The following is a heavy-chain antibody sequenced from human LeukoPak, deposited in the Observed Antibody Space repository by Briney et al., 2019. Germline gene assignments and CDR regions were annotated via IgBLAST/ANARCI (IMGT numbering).Heavy chain of an antibody. CDR3: ARYLSWTALNAFDI. D-gene: IGHD6-13*01. Sequence: ASVKVSCQASGYSFTSYAMHWLRQDPGQRIEWMGWVNAGNGNTKYSQKFHGRVTITRDTSTSPAYMELSSLGAEDTAVYYCARYLSWTALNAFDIWGQGTMVTVSS. CDR2: VNAGNGNT. CDR1: GYSFTSYA. V-gene: IGHV1-3*01. J-gene: IGHJ3*02.